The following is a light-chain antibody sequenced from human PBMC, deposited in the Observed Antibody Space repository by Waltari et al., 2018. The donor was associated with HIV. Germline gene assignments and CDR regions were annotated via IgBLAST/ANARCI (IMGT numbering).Light chain of an antibody. V-gene: IGLV1-51*01. CDR2: DTK. J-gene: IGLJ2*01. Sequence: QSVLTQPPSVSAAPGQKVTISCSGSSSNIGNNYVSWYQQITGTAPRLVIYDTKDRPSGIPDRFSGSKSGTSATLGITGPQTGDEADYYCGTWDSSLSAVVFGGGTKLTVL. CDR1: SSNIGNNY. CDR3: GTWDSSLSAVV.